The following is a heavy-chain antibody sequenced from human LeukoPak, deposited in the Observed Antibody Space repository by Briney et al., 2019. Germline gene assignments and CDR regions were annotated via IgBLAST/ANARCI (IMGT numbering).Heavy chain of an antibody. CDR1: GGSISSYY. CDR2: IKQDGSEK. V-gene: IGHV3-7*01. Sequence: ETLSLTCTVSGGSISSYYWSWIRQPPGKGLEWVANIKQDGSEKYYVDSVTGRFTISRDNAKNSLYLQMNSLRAEDTAVYYCAREAITMVRGVFINQYYFDYWGQGILVTVSS. J-gene: IGHJ4*02. D-gene: IGHD3-10*01. CDR3: AREAITMVRGVFINQYYFDY.